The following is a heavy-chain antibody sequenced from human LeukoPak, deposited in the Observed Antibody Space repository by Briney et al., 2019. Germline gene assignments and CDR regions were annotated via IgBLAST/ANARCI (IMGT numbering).Heavy chain of an antibody. D-gene: IGHD3-10*01. Sequence: GECLRICDTGSGNRIASYRNSGVRQMPGEGLERKGRIDPSDSYTNYSPSFQGHVTISADKSISTAYLQWSSLKASDTAMYYCARNMVRGVIRGDYWGQGTLVTVSS. V-gene: IGHV5-10-1*01. CDR3: ARNMVRGVIRGDY. J-gene: IGHJ4*02. CDR1: GNRIASYR. CDR2: IDPSDSYT.